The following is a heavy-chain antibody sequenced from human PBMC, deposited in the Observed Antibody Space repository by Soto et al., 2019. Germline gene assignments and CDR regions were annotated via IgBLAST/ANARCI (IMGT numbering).Heavy chain of an antibody. CDR3: ARSAYSSGSYYFDY. CDR1: GGSISSYY. V-gene: IGHV4-59*01. CDR2: IYYRGST. Sequence: QLQLQESGPGLVKPSETLSLTCTVSGGSISSYYWSWIRQPPGKGLECIGYIYYRGSTNYNPSLKSRVTISVDTSKNQFSLKLSSVTDADTAVYYCARSAYSSGSYYFDYWGQGTLVTVSS. J-gene: IGHJ4*02. D-gene: IGHD6-19*01.